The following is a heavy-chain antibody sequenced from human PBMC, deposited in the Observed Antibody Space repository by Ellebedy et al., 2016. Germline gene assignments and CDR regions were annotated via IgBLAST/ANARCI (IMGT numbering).Heavy chain of an antibody. Sequence: GESLKISCAASGFTFSDYSMNWVRQAPGKGLEWLSYISGSSSTIYYADSSKGRFTISRDKAKNALYLHMNGLRYDDTAVYYCARGQIGYYFEYWGLGTLVTVSS. D-gene: IGHD1-14*01. J-gene: IGHJ4*02. CDR2: ISGSSSTI. V-gene: IGHV3-48*02. CDR1: GFTFSDYS. CDR3: ARGQIGYYFEY.